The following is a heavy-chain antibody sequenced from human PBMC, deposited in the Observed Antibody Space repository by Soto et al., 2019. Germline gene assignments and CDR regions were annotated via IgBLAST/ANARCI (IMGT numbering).Heavy chain of an antibody. J-gene: IGHJ6*01. V-gene: IGHV5-51*01. D-gene: IGHD2-15*01. CDR1: GYSFSSYW. Sequence: GDSLKISSYGSGYSFSSYWIGWVRQMPGKGLEWMGIIYPSDSDTRYSPSFQGQVTISADRSITTAYLQWSGLKASDTAMYYCATNDGLSGYGGIYYNAMDVWGQGTTVISPQ. CDR2: IYPSDSDT. CDR3: ATNDGLSGYGGIYYNAMDV.